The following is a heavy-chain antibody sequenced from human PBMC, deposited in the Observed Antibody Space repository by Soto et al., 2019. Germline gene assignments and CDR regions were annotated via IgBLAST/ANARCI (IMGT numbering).Heavy chain of an antibody. V-gene: IGHV3-48*02. CDR3: VRSVEGHFDY. J-gene: IGHJ4*02. Sequence: EVQLVESGGGLVQPGGSLRLTCVASGFPFSIYSMNWVRQAPGKGLEWSSYITSDTNTIKYADSVKVRFTISRDNAKNLVYLQMNSLRDEDTAVYCCVRSVEGHFDYWGQGTVVTVSS. D-gene: IGHD6-19*01. CDR1: GFPFSIYS. CDR2: ITSDTNTI.